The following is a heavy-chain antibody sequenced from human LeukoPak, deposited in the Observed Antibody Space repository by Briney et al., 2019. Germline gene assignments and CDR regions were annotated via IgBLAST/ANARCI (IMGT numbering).Heavy chain of an antibody. CDR1: GGSISSNY. Sequence: SETLSLTCIVSGGSISSNYWSWIRQPPGKGLEWMGYIYYRGSTNYNPSLKSRVTISVDTSKNQFSLKLSSVTAADTAVYYCARASSGLDWFDPWGQGTLVTVSS. V-gene: IGHV4-59*01. J-gene: IGHJ5*02. CDR3: ARASSGLDWFDP. CDR2: IYYRGST. D-gene: IGHD2-15*01.